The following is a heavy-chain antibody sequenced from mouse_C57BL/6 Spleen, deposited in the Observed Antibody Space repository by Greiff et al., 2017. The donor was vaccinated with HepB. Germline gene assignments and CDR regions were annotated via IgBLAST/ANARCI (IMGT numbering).Heavy chain of an antibody. J-gene: IGHJ3*01. D-gene: IGHD1-1*01. CDR2: ISYDGSN. Sequence: VQLKESGPGLVKPSQSLSLTCSVTGYSITSGYYWNWIRQFPGNKLEWMGYISYDGSNNYNPSLKNRISITRDTSKNQFFLKLNSVTTEDTATYYCARDGYGSSYGFAYWGQGTLVTVSA. CDR1: GYSITSGYY. CDR3: ARDGYGSSYGFAY. V-gene: IGHV3-6*01.